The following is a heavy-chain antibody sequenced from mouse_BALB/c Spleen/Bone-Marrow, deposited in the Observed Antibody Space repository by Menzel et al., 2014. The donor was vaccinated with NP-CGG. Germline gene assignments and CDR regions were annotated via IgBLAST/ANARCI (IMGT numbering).Heavy chain of an antibody. V-gene: IGHV7-3*02. CDR2: IRNKANGYTT. D-gene: IGHD1-1*01. CDR3: ARDENYDIYWYFDV. J-gene: IGHJ1*01. Sequence: EVQVVESGGGLVQPGGSLRLSCATSGFTFTDYYMSWVRQTPGKALEWLGFIRNKANGYTTDYSVSVKGRFTISRDNSQSILYLQMNTLRAEVSATYYCARDENYDIYWYFDVWGAGTTVTVSS. CDR1: GFTFTDYY.